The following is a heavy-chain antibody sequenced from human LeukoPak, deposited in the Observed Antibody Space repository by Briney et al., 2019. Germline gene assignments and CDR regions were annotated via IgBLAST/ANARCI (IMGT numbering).Heavy chain of an antibody. J-gene: IGHJ4*02. CDR1: GFTFSSYA. Sequence: GGSLRLSCAASGFTFSSYAMGWVRQAPGKGLEWVSAISGSGGSTYYADSVKGRFTISRDNSKNALYLQMNSLRAEDTAVYYCAKDVGTYYYGSGSYYFDYWGQGTLVTVSS. D-gene: IGHD3-10*01. V-gene: IGHV3-23*01. CDR2: ISGSGGST. CDR3: AKDVGTYYYGSGSYYFDY.